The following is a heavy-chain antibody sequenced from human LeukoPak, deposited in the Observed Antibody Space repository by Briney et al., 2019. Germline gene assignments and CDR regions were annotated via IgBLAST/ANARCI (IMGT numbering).Heavy chain of an antibody. J-gene: IGHJ4*02. D-gene: IGHD3-10*01. CDR2: IRYDGSNK. CDR3: AKAPITMVRGVIAPSSVDY. CDR1: GFTVSSYG. V-gene: IGHV3-30*02. Sequence: GGSLRLSCAASGFTVSSYGMHWVRQAPGKGLEWVAFIRYDGSNKYYADSVKGRFTISRDNSKNTLYLQMNSLRAEDTAVYYCAKAPITMVRGVIAPSSVDYWGQGTLVTVSS.